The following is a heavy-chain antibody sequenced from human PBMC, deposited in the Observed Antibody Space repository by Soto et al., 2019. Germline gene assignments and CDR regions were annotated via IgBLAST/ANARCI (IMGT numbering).Heavy chain of an antibody. J-gene: IGHJ4*02. Sequence: SETLSLTCTVSGGSISSYYGSWIRQPPGKGLEWIGYIYYSGSTNYNPSLKSRVTISVDTSKNQFSLKLSSVTAADTAVYYCARGYMIYYFDYWGQGTLVTVSS. CDR3: ARGYMIYYFDY. D-gene: IGHD3-22*01. CDR2: IYYSGST. CDR1: GGSISSYY. V-gene: IGHV4-59*01.